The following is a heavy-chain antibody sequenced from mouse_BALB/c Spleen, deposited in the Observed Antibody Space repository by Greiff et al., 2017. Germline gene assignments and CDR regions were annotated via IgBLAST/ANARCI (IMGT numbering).Heavy chain of an antibody. V-gene: IGHV3-2*02. CDR3: ASYYYGSNHEEAMDY. Sequence: DVKLQESGPGLVKPSQSLSLTCTVTGYSITSDYAWNWIRQFPGNKLEWMGYISYSGSTSYNPSLKSRISITRDTSKNQFFLQLNSVTTEDTATYYCASYYYGSNHEEAMDYWGQGTSVTVSS. J-gene: IGHJ4*01. CDR2: ISYSGST. D-gene: IGHD1-1*01. CDR1: GYSITSDYA.